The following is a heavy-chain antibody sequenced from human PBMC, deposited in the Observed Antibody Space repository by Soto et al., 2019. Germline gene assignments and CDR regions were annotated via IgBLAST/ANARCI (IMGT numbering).Heavy chain of an antibody. CDR1: GYTFTSYA. CDR3: ARDLGFDILTGYSYYYYYAMAV. V-gene: IGHV1-69*13. D-gene: IGHD3-9*01. J-gene: IGHJ6*02. CDR2: IIPIFGTA. Sequence: SVRVSYRASGYTFTSYAITWVRKAPGQGLEWMGGIIPIFGTANYAQNFQGRVTLTGDASADTAYMELSSLRSEDTSVYFCARDLGFDILTGYSYYYYYAMAVWGQGTTVTVSS.